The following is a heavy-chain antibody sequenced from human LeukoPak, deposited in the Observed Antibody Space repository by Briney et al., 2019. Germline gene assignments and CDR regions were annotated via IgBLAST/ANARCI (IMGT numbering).Heavy chain of an antibody. CDR1: GFTFSSYG. D-gene: IGHD3-10*01. Sequence: GGSLRLSCAASGFTFSSYGMHWVRQAPGKGLEWVSFIRYDGSNEYYADSVRGRFTISRDNSKNTLYLQMNSLRAEDTAVYYCARAPGSYYLPLDYWGQGTLVTVSS. CDR3: ARAPGSYYLPLDY. J-gene: IGHJ4*02. CDR2: IRYDGSNE. V-gene: IGHV3-30*02.